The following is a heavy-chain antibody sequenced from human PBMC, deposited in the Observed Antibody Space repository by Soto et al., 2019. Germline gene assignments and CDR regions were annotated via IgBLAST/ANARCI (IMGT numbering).Heavy chain of an antibody. CDR3: ARDLWVEPELYYYGMDV. D-gene: IGHD1-1*01. CDR2: IFYSGTT. Sequence: PSETLSLTCTDSGDSISSADYYWSWIRQTPGKGLEWIGHIFYSGTTYYNPSLKSRLTISVDTSKNHFSLRLTSVTAADTAVYYCARDLWVEPELYYYGMDVWGQGTTVTVSS. V-gene: IGHV4-30-4*01. J-gene: IGHJ6*02. CDR1: GDSISSADYY.